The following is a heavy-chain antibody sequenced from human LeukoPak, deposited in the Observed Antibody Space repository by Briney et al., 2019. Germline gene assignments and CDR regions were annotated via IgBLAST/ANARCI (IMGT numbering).Heavy chain of an antibody. CDR1: GGSISRYY. V-gene: IGHV4-59*01. J-gene: IGHJ4*02. CDR2: IYYSGST. CDR3: ARGSFYGSGSWVY. D-gene: IGHD3-10*01. Sequence: SETLSLTCTVSGGSISRYYWSWIRQPPGKGLEWIGYIYYSGSTNYNPSLKSRVTISVDTSKNQFSPKLSSVTAADTAVYYCARGSFYGSGSWVYWGQGTLVTVSS.